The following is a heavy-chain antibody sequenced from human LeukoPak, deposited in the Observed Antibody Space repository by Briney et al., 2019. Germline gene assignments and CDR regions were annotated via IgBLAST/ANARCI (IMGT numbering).Heavy chain of an antibody. D-gene: IGHD6-19*01. Sequence: GGSLRLSCAASGFTFSSYAMSWVRQAPGKGLEWVSAISGSGGSTYYADSVKGRFTISRDNSKNTLYLQMNSLRAEDTAVYYCAERDGGWYWIGGDYFDYWGQGTLVTVSS. CDR1: GFTFSSYA. V-gene: IGHV3-23*01. CDR3: AERDGGWYWIGGDYFDY. J-gene: IGHJ4*02. CDR2: ISGSGGST.